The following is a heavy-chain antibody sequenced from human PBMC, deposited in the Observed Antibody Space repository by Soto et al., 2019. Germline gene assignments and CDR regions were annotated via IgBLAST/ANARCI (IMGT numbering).Heavy chain of an antibody. CDR2: ISYDGSNK. CDR3: AKDPVTLRVKHPYYFDY. CDR1: GFTFSSYG. Sequence: GGSLRLSCAASGFTFSSYGMHWVRQAPGKGLEWVAVISYDGSNKYYADSVKGRFTISRDNSKNTLYLQMNSLRAEDTAVYYCAKDPVTLRVKHPYYFDYWGQGTLVTVSS. D-gene: IGHD4-17*01. J-gene: IGHJ4*02. V-gene: IGHV3-30*18.